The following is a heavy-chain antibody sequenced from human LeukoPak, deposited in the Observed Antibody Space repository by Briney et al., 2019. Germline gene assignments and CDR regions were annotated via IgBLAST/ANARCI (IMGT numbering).Heavy chain of an antibody. CDR3: ARAVGPFDI. V-gene: IGHV3-33*01. CDR1: GFTFSTYG. J-gene: IGHJ3*02. Sequence: PGGSLRLSCPSSGFTFSTYGMHWVRQAPGRGLAWVAVIWNDGSIKYYGDSVKGRYTISRDNSKHTLYLQMNSVTAEDTAVYYCARAVGPFDIWGPGT. CDR2: IWNDGSIK.